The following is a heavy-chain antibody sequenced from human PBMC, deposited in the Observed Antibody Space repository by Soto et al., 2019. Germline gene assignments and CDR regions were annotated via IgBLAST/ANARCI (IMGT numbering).Heavy chain of an antibody. CDR3: ARVGSYYESTGYNKGPGH. J-gene: IGHJ4*02. Sequence: QVQLAQSGPEVKKPGASVRVSCKASGYSFYHSDINWVRQAPGQGLEWMGRITPFSGHTTYAQTVQGRVTMTTDTSTSTAYMELRSLTSDDTAVYYCARVGSYYESTGYNKGPGHWGQGTLVTISS. CDR2: ITPFSGHT. D-gene: IGHD3-22*01. CDR1: GYSFYHSD. V-gene: IGHV1-18*01.